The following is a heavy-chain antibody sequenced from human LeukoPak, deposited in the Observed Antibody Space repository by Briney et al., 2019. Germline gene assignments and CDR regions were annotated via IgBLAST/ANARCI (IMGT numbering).Heavy chain of an antibody. J-gene: IGHJ3*02. Sequence: PSETLSLTCAVSGYSISSGYYWGWIRQPPGKGLEWIGSIYHSGSAYYNQSLKSRVTISVDTSKNQFSLKLSSVTAADTAVYYCARPDCSGGSCYSVYAFDIWGQGTMVIVSS. CDR3: ARPDCSGGSCYSVYAFDI. D-gene: IGHD2-15*01. CDR2: IYHSGSA. CDR1: GYSISSGYY. V-gene: IGHV4-38-2*01.